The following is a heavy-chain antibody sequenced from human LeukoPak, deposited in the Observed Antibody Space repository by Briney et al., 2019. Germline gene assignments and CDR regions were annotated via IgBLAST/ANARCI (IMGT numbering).Heavy chain of an antibody. CDR3: ARVFRGAVTSNWFDP. CDR1: GASMNGHY. J-gene: IGHJ5*02. V-gene: IGHV4-59*11. D-gene: IGHD3-3*01. Sequence: SETLSLTFSFSGASMNGHYWTWIRLSPGKGLELIGYISDSGSTSYNPCLRSRVIMALDAYKTEFSLRLNSVTVADTAVYYCARVFRGAVTSNWFDPWGQGTLVTVSS. CDR2: ISDSGST.